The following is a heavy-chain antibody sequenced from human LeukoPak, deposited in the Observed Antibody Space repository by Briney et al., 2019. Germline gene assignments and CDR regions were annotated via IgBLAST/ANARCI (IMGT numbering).Heavy chain of an antibody. CDR1: GAFTSRYY. V-gene: IGHV4-59*12. D-gene: IGHD6-25*01. J-gene: IGHJ4*02. Sequence: PSETLSLTCSVSGAFTSRYYWSWVRQPLGQGLEWIGNIFYSGNSKYNPSLTSRISMSVDTSKTQFSLELTSLTAADTAVYYCTRIDPLGFFYQWGPGTLVTVSS. CDR3: TRIDPLGFFYQ. CDR2: IFYSGNS.